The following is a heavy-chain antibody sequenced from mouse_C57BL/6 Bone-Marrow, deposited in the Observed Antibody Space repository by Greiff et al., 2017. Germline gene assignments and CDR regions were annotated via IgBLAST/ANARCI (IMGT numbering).Heavy chain of an antibody. CDR2: LSAGGSYT. CDR3: AREGWLRRRMRYFDY. Sequence: EVQVVESGGGLVKPGGSLKLSCAASGFTFSSYAMSWVRQTPEKRLEWVATLSAGGSYTYSPDNVQGLFTISRDNAKNNLSMQMSQLKSEDTAMYYCAREGWLRRRMRYFDYWGQGTTRTVSS. J-gene: IGHJ2*01. D-gene: IGHD2-2*01. CDR1: GFTFSSYA. V-gene: IGHV5-4*01.